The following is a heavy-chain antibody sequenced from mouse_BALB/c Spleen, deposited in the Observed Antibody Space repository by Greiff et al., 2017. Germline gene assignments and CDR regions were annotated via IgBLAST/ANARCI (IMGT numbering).Heavy chain of an antibody. CDR3: ARLANWDYFDY. CDR2: ISNGGGST. J-gene: IGHJ2*01. D-gene: IGHD4-1*01. Sequence: EVQLVESGGGLVQPGGSLKLSCAASGFTFSSYTMSWVRQTPEKRLEWVAYISNGGGSTYYPDTVKGRFTISRDNAKNTLYLQMSSLKSEDTAMYYCARLANWDYFDYWGQGTTLTVSS. CDR1: GFTFSSYT. V-gene: IGHV5-12-2*01.